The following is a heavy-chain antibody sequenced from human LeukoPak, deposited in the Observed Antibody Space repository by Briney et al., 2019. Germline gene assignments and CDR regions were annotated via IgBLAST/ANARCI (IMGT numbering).Heavy chain of an antibody. D-gene: IGHD4-17*01. CDR2: IKQDRSEK. CDR3: AKVGDYTALHYYMDV. J-gene: IGHJ6*03. Sequence: GGSLRLSCAASGFTFSSYWMSWVRQAPGKGLEWVANIKQDRSEKYYVDSVKGRFTISRDNAKNSLYLQMNSLRAEDTAVYYCAKVGDYTALHYYMDVWGKGTTVTISS. CDR1: GFTFSSYW. V-gene: IGHV3-7*03.